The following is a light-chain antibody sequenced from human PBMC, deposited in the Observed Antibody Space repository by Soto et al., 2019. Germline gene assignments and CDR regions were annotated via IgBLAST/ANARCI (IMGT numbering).Light chain of an antibody. J-gene: IGKJ4*01. V-gene: IGKV1D-13*01. CDR2: DVS. CDR1: QGISSA. CDR3: HQFKNYPLT. Sequence: AIQLTQSPSSLSASAGDRVTITCRARQGISSALAWYQQKPGKAPKLLIYDVSTLESGVPSRFSGSGSRTDFALTISSMQPEDVATYYCHQFKNYPLTFGGGTKVEI.